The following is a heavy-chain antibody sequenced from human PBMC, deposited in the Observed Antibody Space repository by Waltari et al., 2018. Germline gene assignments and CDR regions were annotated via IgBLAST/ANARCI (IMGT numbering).Heavy chain of an antibody. CDR3: ARGGSMVRDILSGIY. CDR2: IYYSGRV. D-gene: IGHD3-10*01. CDR1: GGSISSSNCY. J-gene: IGHJ4*02. Sequence: LSLTCTVSGGSISSSNCYWGWIRQPPGKGLEWIGSIYYSGRVYYNPSLKSRVTISIDTSKNQFSLKLSSVTAADTAVYYCARGGSMVRDILSGIYWGQGTLVTVSS. V-gene: IGHV4-39*07.